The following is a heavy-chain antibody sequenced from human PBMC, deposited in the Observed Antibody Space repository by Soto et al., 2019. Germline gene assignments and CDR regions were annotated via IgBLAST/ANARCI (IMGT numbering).Heavy chain of an antibody. Sequence: GESLKISCAASGFTFSSYAMSWVRQASGKGLEWVSAISGSGGSTYYADSVKGRFTISRDNSKNTLYLQMNSLRAEDTAVYYCAKEDGSGSYSHYYYYYGMDVWGQGTTVTVSS. V-gene: IGHV3-23*01. CDR1: GFTFSSYA. CDR3: AKEDGSGSYSHYYYYYGMDV. D-gene: IGHD3-10*01. CDR2: ISGSGGST. J-gene: IGHJ6*02.